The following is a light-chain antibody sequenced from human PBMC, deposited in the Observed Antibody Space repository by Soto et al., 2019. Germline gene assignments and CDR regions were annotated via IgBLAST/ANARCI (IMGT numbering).Light chain of an antibody. Sequence: DLQMTQSPPSLSASVGDRVTITCQASQDIGTYLNWYQHKPGKAPNLVIYDASNLETGVPSRFSGGGSGTDFTFTISSLRPEDIATYYCQHSNHLPLFGPGTKVDF. CDR3: QHSNHLPL. J-gene: IGKJ3*01. CDR2: DAS. CDR1: QDIGTY. V-gene: IGKV1-33*01.